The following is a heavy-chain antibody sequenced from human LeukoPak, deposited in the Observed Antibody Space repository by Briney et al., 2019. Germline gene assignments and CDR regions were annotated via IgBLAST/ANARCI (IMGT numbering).Heavy chain of an antibody. CDR1: GLTFSHAW. CDR2: IKGRSDGGTT. J-gene: IGHJ5*02. Sequence: GGSLRHTCAASGLTFSHAWMSWVRQAPGKGLEWVGRIKGRSDGGTTDYAASVKGRFTISRDDSKKTLYLQMNSLKTEDTGVYYCSKDVGMVGAPWGPGPLVTVSS. CDR3: SKDVGMVGAP. D-gene: IGHD1-26*01. V-gene: IGHV3-15*01.